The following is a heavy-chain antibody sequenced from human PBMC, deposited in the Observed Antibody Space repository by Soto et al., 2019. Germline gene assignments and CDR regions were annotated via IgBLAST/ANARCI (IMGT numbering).Heavy chain of an antibody. V-gene: IGHV4-39*01. J-gene: IGHJ4*02. D-gene: IGHD5-18*01. CDR1: GGSISSNSYY. CDR3: ARLSGYSYGLLDY. Sequence: SETLSLTCTVSGGSISSNSYYWGWIRQPPGKGLEWIGSIYYSGSTYYNPSLKSRVTISVDTSKNQFSLKLSSVTAADTAVYYCARLSGYSYGLLDYWGQGTLVTVSS. CDR2: IYYSGST.